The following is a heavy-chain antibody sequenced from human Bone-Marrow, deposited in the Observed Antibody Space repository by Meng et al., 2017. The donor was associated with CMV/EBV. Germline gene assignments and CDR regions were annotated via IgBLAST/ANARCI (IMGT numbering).Heavy chain of an antibody. CDR1: GYTFTGYY. CDR3: ASRPSKNQLLERRWFDP. CDR2: INPNSGGT. J-gene: IGHJ5*02. Sequence: ASVKVSCKASGYTFTGYYMHWVRQAPGQGLEWMGWINPNSGGTNYAQKFQGRVTMTRDTSISTAYMELSRLRSDDTAVYYCASRPSKNQLLERRWFDPWGQGTLVTV. D-gene: IGHD2-2*01. V-gene: IGHV1-2*02.